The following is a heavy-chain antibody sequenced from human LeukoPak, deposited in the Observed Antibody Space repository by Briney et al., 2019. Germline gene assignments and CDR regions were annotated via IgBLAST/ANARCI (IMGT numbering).Heavy chain of an antibody. D-gene: IGHD3-10*01. V-gene: IGHV5-51*01. CDR3: ARQSRDGSKTRGYYFDY. CDR2: IYPADSDT. CDR1: GYSFTNYW. J-gene: IGHJ4*02. Sequence: GESLKISCQVSGYSFTNYWIGWVRQMPGKGLGSMGIIYPADSDTTYSPSFQGQVTISADKSISTVYLQWSSLKASDTAMYYCARQSRDGSKTRGYYFDYWGQGTLVTVSS.